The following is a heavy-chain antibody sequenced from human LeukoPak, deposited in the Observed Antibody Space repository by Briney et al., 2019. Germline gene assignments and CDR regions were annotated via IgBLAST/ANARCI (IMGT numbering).Heavy chain of an antibody. CDR3: ATTYSSSLPLDY. D-gene: IGHD6-6*01. CDR2: FDPEDGET. V-gene: IGHV1-24*01. Sequence: ASVKVSCKVSGYTLTELSMHWVRQAPGKGLEWMGGFDPEDGETIYAQKFQGRVTMTEDTSTDTAYMELSSLRSEDTAVYYCATTYSSSLPLDYWSQGTLVTVSS. J-gene: IGHJ4*02. CDR1: GYTLTELS.